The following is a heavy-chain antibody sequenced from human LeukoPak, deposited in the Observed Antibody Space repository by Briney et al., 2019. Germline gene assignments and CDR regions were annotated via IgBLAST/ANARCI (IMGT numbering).Heavy chain of an antibody. CDR1: GFTFSSYS. J-gene: IGHJ4*02. V-gene: IGHV3-21*01. CDR3: ARGPIVGATGGFDY. D-gene: IGHD1-26*01. CDR2: ITSSSSYI. Sequence: GGSLRLSCAGSGFTFSSYSMNWVRQAPGKGLEWVSSITSSSSYIYYADSVKGRFTISRDNAKKSVYLQMNSLRAEDTAVYYCARGPIVGATGGFDYWGQGTLVTVSS.